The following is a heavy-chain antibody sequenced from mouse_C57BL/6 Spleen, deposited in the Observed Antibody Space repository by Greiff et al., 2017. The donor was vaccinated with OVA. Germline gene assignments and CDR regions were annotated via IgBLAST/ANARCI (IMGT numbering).Heavy chain of an antibody. CDR1: GYTFTSYW. Sequence: VKQSCKASGYTFTSYWMDWVKQRPGQGLEWIGNIYPSDSETHYNQKFKDKATLTVDKSSSTAYMQLSSLTSEDSAVYYCARRGIYYYGSSYSYYAMDYWGQGTSVTVSS. J-gene: IGHJ4*01. CDR2: IYPSDSET. D-gene: IGHD1-1*01. CDR3: ARRGIYYYGSSYSYYAMDY. V-gene: IGHV1-61*01.